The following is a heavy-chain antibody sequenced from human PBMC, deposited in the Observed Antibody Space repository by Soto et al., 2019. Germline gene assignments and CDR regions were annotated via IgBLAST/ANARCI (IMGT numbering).Heavy chain of an antibody. J-gene: IGHJ6*02. D-gene: IGHD3-22*01. V-gene: IGHV4-59*01. Sequence: NPSETLSLTCTVSGGSISSYYWSWIRQPPGKGLEWIGYIYYSGSTNYNPSIKSRVTISVDTSKNQFTLKLSSVTAADTAVYYRAREGYSSGYYYYYGMDVWGQGTTVTVSS. CDR2: IYYSGST. CDR3: AREGYSSGYYYYYGMDV. CDR1: GGSISSYY.